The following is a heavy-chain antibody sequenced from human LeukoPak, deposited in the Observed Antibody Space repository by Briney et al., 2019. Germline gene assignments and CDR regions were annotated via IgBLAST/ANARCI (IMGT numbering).Heavy chain of an antibody. Sequence: SVKVSCKASGGTFSSYAISWVRQAPGQGLEWMGGIIPIFGTANYAQKFQGRVTMTRDTSISTAYMELTRLTSDDTAVYYCARGLRAAVFDIWGQGTMVTVSS. J-gene: IGHJ3*02. CDR2: IIPIFGTA. V-gene: IGHV1-69*05. CDR1: GGTFSSYA. CDR3: ARGLRAAVFDI. D-gene: IGHD2-2*01.